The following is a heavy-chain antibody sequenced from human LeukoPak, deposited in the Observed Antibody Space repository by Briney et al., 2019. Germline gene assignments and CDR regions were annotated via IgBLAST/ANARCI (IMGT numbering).Heavy chain of an antibody. CDR3: ATRRGYCSTTICYIWFDP. Sequence: PSETLSLTCTVSGGSISSSNYYWGWIRQPPGKGLEWIGSIYYSGNTYYNPSLKSRVTISVDTSKNQFSLKLSSVTAADTAVYYCATRRGYCSTTICYIWFDPRGQGTLVTVSS. J-gene: IGHJ5*02. D-gene: IGHD2-2*02. CDR1: GGSISSSNYY. V-gene: IGHV4-39*01. CDR2: IYYSGNT.